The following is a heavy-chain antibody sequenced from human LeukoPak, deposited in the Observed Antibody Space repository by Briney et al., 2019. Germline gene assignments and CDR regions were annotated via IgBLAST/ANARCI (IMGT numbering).Heavy chain of an antibody. V-gene: IGHV3-9*01. CDR3: AKVGRYFDPPGAFDI. Sequence: QPGRSLRLSCAASGFTFDDYAMHWVRQAPGKGLEWVSGISWNSGSIGYADSVKGRFTISRDNAKNSLYLQMNSLRAEDTALYYCAKVGRYFDPPGAFDIWGQGTMVTVSS. CDR2: ISWNSGSI. J-gene: IGHJ3*02. D-gene: IGHD3-9*01. CDR1: GFTFDDYA.